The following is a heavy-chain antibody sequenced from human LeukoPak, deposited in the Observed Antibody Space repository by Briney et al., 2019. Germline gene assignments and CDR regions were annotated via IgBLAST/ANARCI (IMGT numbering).Heavy chain of an antibody. J-gene: IGHJ6*04. CDR1: GFTFSSYG. D-gene: IGHD3-10*01. CDR3: AKPSLHSMVRGYYYYGMDV. V-gene: IGHV3-30*18. CDR2: ISYDGSNK. Sequence: GRSLRLSCAASGFTFSSYGMHWVRQAPGKGLEWVAVISYDGSNKYYADSVKGRFTISRDNAKNTLYLQMNSLRSEDTAVYYCAKPSLHSMVRGYYYYGMDVWGKGTTVTVSS.